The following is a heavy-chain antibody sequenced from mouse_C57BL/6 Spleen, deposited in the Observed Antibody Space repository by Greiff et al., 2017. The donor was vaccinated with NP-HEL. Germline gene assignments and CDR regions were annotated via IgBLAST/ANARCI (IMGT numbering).Heavy chain of an antibody. CDR1: GYTFTSYW. J-gene: IGHJ2*01. CDR3: ARSSLDDYDPYYFDY. CDR2: INPSNGGT. Sequence: QVQLQQPGTELVKPGASVKLSCKASGYTFTSYWMHWVKQRPGQGLEWIGNINPSNGGTNYNEKFKSKATLTVDKSSSTAYMQLSSLTSEDSAVYYCARSSLDDYDPYYFDYWGQGTTLTVSS. D-gene: IGHD2-4*01. V-gene: IGHV1-53*01.